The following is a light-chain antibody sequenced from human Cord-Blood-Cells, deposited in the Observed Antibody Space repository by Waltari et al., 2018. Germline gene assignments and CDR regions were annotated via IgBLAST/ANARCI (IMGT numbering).Light chain of an antibody. V-gene: IGLV2-14*01. J-gene: IGLJ3*02. CDR3: SSYTSSSTLGV. CDR2: DVS. CDR1: SSDVGGHND. Sequence: QSALTQPAPVSGSPGQSITISCTGTSSDVGGHNDVSWYQQHPGKAPKLMIYDVSNRPSGVSNRFSGSKSGNTASLTISGLQAEDEADYYCSSYTSSSTLGVFGGGTKLTVL.